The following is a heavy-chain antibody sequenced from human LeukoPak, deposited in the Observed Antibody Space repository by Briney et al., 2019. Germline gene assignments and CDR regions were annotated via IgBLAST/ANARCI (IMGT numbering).Heavy chain of an antibody. Sequence: PGGSLRLSCAASGFTVSSNYMSWVRQAPGKGLEWVSVIYSGGSTYYADSVKGRFSISRDSSKNTLYLQMNSLRAEDTAMYYCAREESWLPGPNWGQGTLVTVSS. J-gene: IGHJ1*01. CDR1: GFTVSSNY. CDR3: AREESWLPGPN. V-gene: IGHV3-66*01. D-gene: IGHD5-12*01. CDR2: IYSGGST.